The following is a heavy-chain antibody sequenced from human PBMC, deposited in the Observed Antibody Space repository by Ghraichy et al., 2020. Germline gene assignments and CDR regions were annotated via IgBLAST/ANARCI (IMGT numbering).Heavy chain of an antibody. CDR2: TYYRSKWYN. Sequence: SQTLSLTCAISGDSVSSNSAAWNWIRQSPSRGLEWLGRTYYRSKWYNDFAVSMESRITFNPDTYKNQVSLQLKYVTPEDTALYYCARDLSGRFHQWGQGTLVTVSS. J-gene: IGHJ1*01. V-gene: IGHV6-1*01. CDR3: ARDLSGRFHQ. CDR1: GDSVSSNSAA. D-gene: IGHD1-26*01.